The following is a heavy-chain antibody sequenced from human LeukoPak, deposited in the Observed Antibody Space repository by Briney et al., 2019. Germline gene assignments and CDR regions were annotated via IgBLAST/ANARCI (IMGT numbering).Heavy chain of an antibody. CDR3: ARVMYDSSGYYYVPNAFDI. V-gene: IGHV4-61*02. CDR2: IYTSGST. D-gene: IGHD3-22*01. J-gene: IGHJ3*02. Sequence: SQTLSLTCTVSGGSISSGSYYWSWIRQPAGKGLEWIGRIYTSGSTNYNPSLKSRVTISVDTSKNQFSLKLRSVTAADTAVYYCARVMYDSSGYYYVPNAFDIWGQGTMVTPSS. CDR1: GGSISSGSYY.